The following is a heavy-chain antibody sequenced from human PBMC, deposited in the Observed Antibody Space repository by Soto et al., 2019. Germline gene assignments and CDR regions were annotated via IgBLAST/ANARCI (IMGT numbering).Heavy chain of an antibody. CDR1: GGSISGSH. Sequence: SEALSLTCTVSGGSISGSHWSWIRQPPGKGLEWIGYIYYSGSTNYNPSLKRRVTMSVDTSKNQFSLKLKSVTAADTAVYYCAKLHDSSSWYYYYMDVWGRGTTVTVSS. CDR2: IYYSGST. D-gene: IGHD6-13*01. V-gene: IGHV4-59*01. CDR3: AKLHDSSSWYYYYMDV. J-gene: IGHJ6*03.